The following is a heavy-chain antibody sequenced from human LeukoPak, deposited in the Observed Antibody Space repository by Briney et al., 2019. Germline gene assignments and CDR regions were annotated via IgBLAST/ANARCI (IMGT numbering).Heavy chain of an antibody. Sequence: PGGSLRLTCAAPGFTFSSYDMHWVRQATGKGLEWVSAIGTAGDTYYPGSVKGRFTISRENAKNSLYLQMNSLRAGDTAVYYCARGGGYSSGWYPGDAFDIWGQGTMVTVSS. CDR3: ARGGGYSSGWYPGDAFDI. D-gene: IGHD6-19*01. CDR1: GFTFSSYD. V-gene: IGHV3-13*04. CDR2: IGTAGDT. J-gene: IGHJ3*02.